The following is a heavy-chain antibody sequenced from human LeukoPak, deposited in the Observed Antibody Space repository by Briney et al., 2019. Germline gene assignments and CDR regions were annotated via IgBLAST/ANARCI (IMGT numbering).Heavy chain of an antibody. J-gene: IGHJ4*02. Sequence: ASVKVSCKASGHTFTSYGISWVRQAPGQGLEWMGWISAYNGNTNYAQKLQGRVTMTTDTSTSTAYMELRSLRSDDTAVYYCARDLRYYDSSGYFAAYWGQGTLVTVSS. V-gene: IGHV1-18*01. CDR3: ARDLRYYDSSGYFAAY. CDR2: ISAYNGNT. CDR1: GHTFTSYG. D-gene: IGHD3-22*01.